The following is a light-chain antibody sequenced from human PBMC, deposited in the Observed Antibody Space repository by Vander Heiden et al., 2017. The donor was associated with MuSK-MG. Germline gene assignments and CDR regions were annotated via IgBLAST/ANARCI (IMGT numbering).Light chain of an antibody. J-gene: IGLJ2*01. CDR1: SGSIASNY. CDR2: EDN. V-gene: IGLV6-57*01. Sequence: NFMLTQPHSVSESPGKTVTISCTRSSGSIASNYVQWYKHRPGSSPTTVVDEDNQRHSGVPDRVSGSSDSSSNSASLTISGLKTEDEAYYYCQSWDTSHLVFGGGTKLTVL. CDR3: QSWDTSHLV.